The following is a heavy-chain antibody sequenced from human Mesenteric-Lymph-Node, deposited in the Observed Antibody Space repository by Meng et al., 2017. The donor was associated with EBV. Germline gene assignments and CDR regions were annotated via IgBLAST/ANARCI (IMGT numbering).Heavy chain of an antibody. V-gene: IGHV3-23*01. Sequence: EVQLLDSGGGLGQPGGSLRLSCAASGFTFTTYAMSWVRQAPGKGLGWVSGISGSGDRTYYADSVKGRFTISRDNSKNTLYLQMNSLRAEDTAIYYCEVVVTATLDYWGQGTLVTVSS. D-gene: IGHD2-15*01. J-gene: IGHJ4*02. CDR1: GFTFTTYA. CDR3: EVVVTATLDY. CDR2: ISGSGDRT.